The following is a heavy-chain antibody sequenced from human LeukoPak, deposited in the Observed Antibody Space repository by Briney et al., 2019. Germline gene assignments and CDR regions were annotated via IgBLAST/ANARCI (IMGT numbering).Heavy chain of an antibody. CDR3: ARDPGSLWFDYYMDV. D-gene: IGHD1-26*01. Sequence: GGSLRLSCAASGFTFSSYAMHWVRQAPGKGLEYVSAISSNGGSTYYANSVKGGFTISRDNSKNTLYLQMGSLRAEDMAVYYCARDPGSLWFDYYMDVWGKGTTVTVSS. V-gene: IGHV3-64*01. J-gene: IGHJ6*03. CDR1: GFTFSSYA. CDR2: ISSNGGST.